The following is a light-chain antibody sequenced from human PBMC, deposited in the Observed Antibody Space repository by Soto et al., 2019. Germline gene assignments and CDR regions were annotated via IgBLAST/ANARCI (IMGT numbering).Light chain of an antibody. V-gene: IGLV2-14*01. CDR2: DVT. CDR3: ATWDDSLLAYV. J-gene: IGLJ1*01. Sequence: QSVLTQPASVSGSPGQSITISCTGTSSDVGGYIYVSWYQQHPGKAPKLMIYDVTSRPSGVPDRFSGSKSGTSASLAISGLQSEDEADYYCATWDDSLLAYVFGTGTKGTVL. CDR1: SSDVGGYIY.